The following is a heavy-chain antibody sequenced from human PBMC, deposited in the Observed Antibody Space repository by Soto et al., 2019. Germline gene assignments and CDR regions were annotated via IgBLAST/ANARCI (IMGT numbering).Heavy chain of an antibody. D-gene: IGHD3-16*01. CDR1: GFAFSDYA. V-gene: IGHV3-23*01. CDR3: AKESRYSDYVRAFDI. Sequence: VGSLRLSCVASGFAFSDYAMTWVRQAPGKGLEWVSTISGSSYSSYYADSVKGRFTISRDNSKNTLHLQMNSLRVEDTAIYYCAKESRYSDYVRAFDIWGQGTTVTVSS. J-gene: IGHJ3*02. CDR2: ISGSSYSS.